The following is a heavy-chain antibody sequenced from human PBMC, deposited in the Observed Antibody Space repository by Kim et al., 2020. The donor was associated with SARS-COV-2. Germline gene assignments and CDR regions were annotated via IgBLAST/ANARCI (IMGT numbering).Heavy chain of an antibody. Sequence: GGSLRLSCAASGFTFSTYSMHWVRQAPGKGLEWVAVASHDGSHKYYADSVKGRFTISRDISNNTLDLQMNSLRSGDTAVYYCARVWASRSWSQPFDIWG. J-gene: IGHJ3*02. D-gene: IGHD6-13*01. CDR3: ARVWASRSWSQPFDI. CDR1: GFTFSTYS. V-gene: IGHV3-30-3*01. CDR2: ASHDGSHK.